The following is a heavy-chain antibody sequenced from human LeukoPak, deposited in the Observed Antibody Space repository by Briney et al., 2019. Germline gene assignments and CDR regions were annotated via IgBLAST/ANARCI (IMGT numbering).Heavy chain of an antibody. J-gene: IGHJ4*02. D-gene: IGHD6-13*01. CDR1: GGTFISYA. CDR3: ASRYSSSWYDFDY. CDR2: IIPIFGTA. Sequence: SVKVSSKDSGGTFISYAISWVRQAPGQGREWMGGIIPIFGTANYAQKFQGRVTITADESTSTAYMELSSLRSEDTAVYCCASRYSSSWYDFDYWGQGTLVTVSS. V-gene: IGHV1-69*01.